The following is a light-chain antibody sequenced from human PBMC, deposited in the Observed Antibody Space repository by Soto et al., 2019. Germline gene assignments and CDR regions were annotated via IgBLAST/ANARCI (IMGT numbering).Light chain of an antibody. CDR1: SSDVGGYNY. V-gene: IGLV2-8*01. CDR3: SSYAGSNNFCV. J-gene: IGLJ1*01. Sequence: QSALTQPPSASGSPGQSVAISCTGTSSDVGGYNYVSWYQQHPGKAPKLMIYEVNKRPSGVPDRFSGSKSGNTASLTVSGLQAEDEADYYCSSYAGSNNFCVFGTGTKLTVL. CDR2: EVN.